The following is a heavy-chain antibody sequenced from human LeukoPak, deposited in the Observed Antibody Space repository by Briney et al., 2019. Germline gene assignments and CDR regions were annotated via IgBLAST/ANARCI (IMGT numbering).Heavy chain of an antibody. D-gene: IGHD2-15*01. CDR3: GRKAGDCGGGSCYSIDY. J-gene: IGHJ4*02. V-gene: IGHV1-69*05. CDR1: GGSFSSEA. CDR2: IIPIFSTA. Sequence: VASVKVSCKAFGGSFSSEAISWVRQAPGQGLEWMGGIIPIFSTANYAQKFQGRVTITTDESTSTAYMEVSSLRSEDTAVYYCGRKAGDCGGGSCYSIDYWGQGTLVTVSS.